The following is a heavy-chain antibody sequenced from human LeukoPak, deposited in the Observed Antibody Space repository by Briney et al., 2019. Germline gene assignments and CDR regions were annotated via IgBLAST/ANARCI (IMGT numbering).Heavy chain of an antibody. CDR2: IYTSGST. Sequence: SETLSLTCTVSGGSISSGSYYWSWIRQPAGKGLEWIGRIYTSGSTNYDPSLKSRVTISVDTSKNQFSLKLSSVTAADTAVYYCARDLYYYDSSGYYLWGFDIWGQGTMVTVSS. V-gene: IGHV4-61*02. CDR1: GGSISSGSYY. D-gene: IGHD3-22*01. J-gene: IGHJ3*02. CDR3: ARDLYYYDSSGYYLWGFDI.